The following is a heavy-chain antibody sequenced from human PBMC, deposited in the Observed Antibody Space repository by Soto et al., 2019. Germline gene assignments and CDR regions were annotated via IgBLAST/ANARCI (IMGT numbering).Heavy chain of an antibody. D-gene: IGHD2-8*01. Sequence: QVQLVESGGGWVKPGESLRLSCIGSGFFLSNNWMTWIRQAPGKGLEWVSYISASGDYTIYADSLKGRITISRDNARNSLWLQINSRTAEDTAVYYCARSSGWRQVGVYNYGLDVWGQGTTGRVSS. CDR1: GFFLSNNW. J-gene: IGHJ6*02. CDR3: ARSSGWRQVGVYNYGLDV. V-gene: IGHV3-11*06. CDR2: ISASGDYT.